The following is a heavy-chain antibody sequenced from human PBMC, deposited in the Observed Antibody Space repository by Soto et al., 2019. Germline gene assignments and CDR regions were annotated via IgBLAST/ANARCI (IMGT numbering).Heavy chain of an antibody. Sequence: PGGSLRLSCAASGFTLSSYAMNWVRQAPGKGLEWVSYTSSSSSNIQYAGSVKGRFTISRDNAKNSLYLQMNSLRDDDSAVYFCARLEGLATISYYFDYWGQGTLVTVSS. J-gene: IGHJ4*02. CDR2: TSSSSSNI. V-gene: IGHV3-48*02. CDR3: ARLEGLATISYYFDY. D-gene: IGHD3-9*01. CDR1: GFTLSSYA.